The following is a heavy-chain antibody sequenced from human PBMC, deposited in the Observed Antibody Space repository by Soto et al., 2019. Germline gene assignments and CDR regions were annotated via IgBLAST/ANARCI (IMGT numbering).Heavy chain of an antibody. Sequence: GGSLRLSCAAASGFTFSSYTMNWVRQAPGKGLEWVSSITSGSSYIHYADSVKGRFTISRDNDKKSLFLQMNSLRAEDTAVYYCARESDYGFDYWGQGTLVTVSS. CDR3: ARESDYGFDY. CDR1: GFTFSSYT. CDR2: ITSGSSYI. D-gene: IGHD4-17*01. V-gene: IGHV3-21*01. J-gene: IGHJ4*02.